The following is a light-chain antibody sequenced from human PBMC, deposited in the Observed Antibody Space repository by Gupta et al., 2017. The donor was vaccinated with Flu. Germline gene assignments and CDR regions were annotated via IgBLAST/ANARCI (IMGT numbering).Light chain of an antibody. J-gene: IGKJ1*01. CDR2: KAS. V-gene: IGKV1-5*03. CDR3: QQYNSYSRT. CDR1: QSISSW. Sequence: DIEMTQSPSSLSASVGDRVTITCLSSQSISSWLAWYQQKPGKAPKLLLYKASSLESGIPSRFSASGSVTDITLTISSLQPHDFATHHCQQYNSYSRTFGQGTKVEIK.